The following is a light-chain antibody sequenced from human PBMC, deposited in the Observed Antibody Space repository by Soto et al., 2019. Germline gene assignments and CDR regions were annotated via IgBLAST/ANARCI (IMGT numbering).Light chain of an antibody. CDR1: SSNIGRKT. V-gene: IGLV1-44*01. CDR2: SDN. CDR3: ISYTGSDTSYV. J-gene: IGLJ1*01. Sequence: QSVLTQPPSASATPGQRVTISCSGSSSNIGRKTVNWYQQVPGTAPKLVIFSDNQRPSGVPARFSGSKSGTSASLAISGLHSDDEADYYCISYTGSDTSYVFGTGTKLTVL.